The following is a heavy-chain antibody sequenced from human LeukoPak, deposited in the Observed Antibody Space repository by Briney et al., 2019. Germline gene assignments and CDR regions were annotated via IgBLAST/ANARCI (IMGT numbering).Heavy chain of an antibody. CDR3: ARVVPPYYYFDY. V-gene: IGHV4-59*08. J-gene: IGHJ4*02. D-gene: IGHD2-15*01. Sequence: SETLSLTCTVSGGSISSYYWSWIRQPPGKGLEWIGYIYYSGSTNYNPSLKSRVTISVDTSKNQFSLKLSSVTAADTAVYYCARVVPPYYYFDYWGRGTLVTVSS. CDR1: GGSISSYY. CDR2: IYYSGST.